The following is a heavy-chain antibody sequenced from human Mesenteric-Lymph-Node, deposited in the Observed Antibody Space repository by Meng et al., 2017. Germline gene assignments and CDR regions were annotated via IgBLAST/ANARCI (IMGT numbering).Heavy chain of an antibody. D-gene: IGHD2-2*01. CDR2: ISAYNGNT. CDR3: ARSRDTPYCSSNTCYAPFDH. J-gene: IGHJ4*02. CDR1: GYTFTSYG. Sequence: ASVKVSCKASGYTFTSYGISWVRQAPGQGLEWMGWISAYNGNTNYAQKLQGRVTMTTDTSTSTAYMELRSLRSDDTAVYYCARSRDTPYCSSNTCYAPFDHWGQGTLVTVSS. V-gene: IGHV1-18*01.